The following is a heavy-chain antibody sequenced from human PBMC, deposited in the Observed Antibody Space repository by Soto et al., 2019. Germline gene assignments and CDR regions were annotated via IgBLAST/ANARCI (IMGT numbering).Heavy chain of an antibody. CDR2: ISSSSSYI. D-gene: IGHD6-19*01. CDR3: ASQYSSGCPTFHGPDK. V-gene: IGHV3-21*01. J-gene: IGHJ4*02. Sequence: EVQLVESGGGLVKPGGSLRLSCAASGFTFSSYSMNWVRQAPGKGLEWVSSISSSSSYIYYADSVKGRFTISRDNAKNSLYLQMNSLRAEDTAVYYCASQYSSGCPTFHGPDKWGQGTLVTVSS. CDR1: GFTFSSYS.